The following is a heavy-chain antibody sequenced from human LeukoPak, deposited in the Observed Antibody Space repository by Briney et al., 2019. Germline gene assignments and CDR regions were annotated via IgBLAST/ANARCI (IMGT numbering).Heavy chain of an antibody. CDR3: ARGEPFSVYSSGWPLRRHFDY. CDR2: IYYSGST. D-gene: IGHD6-19*01. J-gene: IGHJ4*02. V-gene: IGHV4-39*01. Sequence: SETLSLTCTVSGGSISSSSYYWGWIRQPPGKGLEWIGSIYYSGSTYYNPSLKSRVTISVDTSKNQFSLKLSSVTAADTAVYYCARGEPFSVYSSGWPLRRHFDYWGQGTLVTVSS. CDR1: GGSISSSSYY.